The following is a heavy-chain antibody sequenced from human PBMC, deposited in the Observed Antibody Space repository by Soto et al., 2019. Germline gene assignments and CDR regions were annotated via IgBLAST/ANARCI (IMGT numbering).Heavy chain of an antibody. CDR2: ISYDGSNK. D-gene: IGHD3-10*01. CDR1: GFTFSSYA. Sequence: QVQLVESGGGVVQPGRSLRLSCAASGFTFSSYAMHWVRQAPGKGLEWVAVISYDGSNKYYADSVKGRFTTSRDNSKNTLYLQMNSLRAEDTAVYYCARANYGSGSYGYFDYWGQGTLVTVSS. V-gene: IGHV3-30-3*01. J-gene: IGHJ4*02. CDR3: ARANYGSGSYGYFDY.